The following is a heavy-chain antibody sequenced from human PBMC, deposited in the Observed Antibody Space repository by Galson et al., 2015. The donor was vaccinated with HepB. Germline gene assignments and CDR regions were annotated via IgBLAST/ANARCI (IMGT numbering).Heavy chain of an antibody. D-gene: IGHD5-18*01. CDR2: INSDGSST. CDR1: GSTFSSYW. J-gene: IGHJ3*02. CDR3: ASLTAMVTLGAFDI. V-gene: IGHV3-74*01. Sequence: SLRLSCAASGSTFSSYWMHWVRQAPGKGLVWVSRINSDGSSTSYADSVKGRFTISRDNAKNTLYLQMNSLRAEDTAVYYCASLTAMVTLGAFDIWGQGTMVTVSS.